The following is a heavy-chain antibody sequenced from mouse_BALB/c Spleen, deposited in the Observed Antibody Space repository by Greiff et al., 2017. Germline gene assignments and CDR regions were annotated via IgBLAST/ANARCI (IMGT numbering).Heavy chain of an antibody. D-gene: IGHD3-1*01. CDR3: AREGSSGSYYFDY. V-gene: IGHV1-7*01. J-gene: IGHJ2*01. Sequence: VPLQQSGAELAKPGASVKMSCKASGYTFTSYWMHWVKQRPGQGLEWIGYINPSTGYTEYNQKFKDKDTLTADKSSSTAYMQLSSLTSEDSAVYYCAREGSSGSYYFDYWGQGTTLTVSS. CDR1: GYTFTSYW. CDR2: INPSTGYT.